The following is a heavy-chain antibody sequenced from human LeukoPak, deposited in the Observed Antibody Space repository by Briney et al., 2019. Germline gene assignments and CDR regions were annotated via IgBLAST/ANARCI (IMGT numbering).Heavy chain of an antibody. CDR3: ARDGGYGGKVDY. CDR2: IYSGGST. J-gene: IGHJ4*02. Sequence: GGSLRLSCAASGFTFSSYSMNWVRQAPGKGLEWVSVIYSGGSTYYADSVKGRFTISRDNSKNTLYLQMNSLRAEDTAVYYRARDGGYGGKVDYWGQGTLVTVSS. CDR1: GFTFSSYS. V-gene: IGHV3-53*01. D-gene: IGHD4-23*01.